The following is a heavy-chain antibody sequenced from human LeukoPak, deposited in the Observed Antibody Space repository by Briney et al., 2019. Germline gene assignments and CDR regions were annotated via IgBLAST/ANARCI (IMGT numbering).Heavy chain of an antibody. CDR2: ISSSSSYI. CDR1: GFTFSSYS. D-gene: IGHD4-17*01. CDR3: ASHYGDYGAYYFDY. J-gene: IGHJ4*02. V-gene: IGHV3-21*01. Sequence: GGSLRLSCAASGFTFSSYSMNWVRQAPGKGLEWVSSISSSSSYIYYADSVKGRFTISRDNAKNSLYLQMNSLRAEDTAVYYCASHYGDYGAYYFDYWGQGTLVTVSS.